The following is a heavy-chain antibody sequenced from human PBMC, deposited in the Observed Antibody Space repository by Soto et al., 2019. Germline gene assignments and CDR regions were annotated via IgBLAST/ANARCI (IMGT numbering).Heavy chain of an antibody. Sequence: QVQLQESGTGLMKPSQTLSLTCTVSGGSISSGGYYWSWIRQHPGKGLEWIGYIYYSGSTYYNPSLKSRVTIAVDTSKNQFSLKPSSVTDADTAVYYCAGIYSGSPGGTLRYWGQGTLVTVSS. J-gene: IGHJ4*02. CDR1: GGSISSGGYY. D-gene: IGHD1-26*01. V-gene: IGHV4-31*03. CDR3: AGIYSGSPGGTLRY. CDR2: IYYSGST.